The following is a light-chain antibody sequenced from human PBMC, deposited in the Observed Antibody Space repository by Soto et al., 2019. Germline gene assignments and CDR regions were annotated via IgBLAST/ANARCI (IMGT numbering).Light chain of an antibody. J-gene: IGKJ4*01. CDR1: QSVSSN. CDR2: RAS. CDR3: QQHNNWPLT. V-gene: IGKV3-15*01. Sequence: EVVMTQSPATLSVSPGERATLSCRASQSVSSNLAWYQQKVGQAHRLLIYRASTRATGIPARFSGSGSGTEFTLTISSLQSEEFAVYYCQQHNNWPLTFGGGTKVEIK.